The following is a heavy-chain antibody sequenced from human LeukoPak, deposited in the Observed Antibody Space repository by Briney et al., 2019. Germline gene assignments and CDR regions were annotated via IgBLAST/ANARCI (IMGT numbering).Heavy chain of an antibody. V-gene: IGHV3-7*01. CDR2: IKQDGSEK. Sequence: GGSLRLSCAASGFTFSSYWMTWVRQAPGKGLEWVANIKQDGSEKYYVDSVKGRFTISRDNAKNSLHLQMNSLRAEDTAVYFCARLGASQSGKYYFDYWGQGTLVTVSS. J-gene: IGHJ4*02. CDR3: ARLGASQSGKYYFDY. D-gene: IGHD2/OR15-2a*01. CDR1: GFTFSSYW.